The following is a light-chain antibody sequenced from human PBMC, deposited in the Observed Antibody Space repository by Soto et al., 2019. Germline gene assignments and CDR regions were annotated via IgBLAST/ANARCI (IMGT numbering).Light chain of an antibody. CDR1: QGISSA. V-gene: IGKV1-13*01. J-gene: IGKJ5*01. Sequence: AIQLTQSPSSLSTSVGDRGTVTCRASQGISSALACYQQKPGKPPKPLISHASNLESGVPPRFSGSGSGTDFTLSISSLQPEDFATYYCQQFNNYPLTFGQGTRLEIK. CDR3: QQFNNYPLT. CDR2: HAS.